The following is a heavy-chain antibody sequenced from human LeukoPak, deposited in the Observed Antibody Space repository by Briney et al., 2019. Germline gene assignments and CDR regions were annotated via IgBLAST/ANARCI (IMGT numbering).Heavy chain of an antibody. CDR3: ARSSGTGTFSY. CDR2: VYYGRSP. V-gene: IGHV4-39*02. J-gene: IGHJ4*02. Sequence: SETLSLTCTVSGDSISRSTYYWAWIRQPPGKGLEWIGSVYYGRSPYFNPSLESRATISVDTSKNHFSLRMSSVTAADTAVYYCARSSGTGTFSYWGQGTLVTVSS. D-gene: IGHD6-25*01. CDR1: GDSISRSTYY.